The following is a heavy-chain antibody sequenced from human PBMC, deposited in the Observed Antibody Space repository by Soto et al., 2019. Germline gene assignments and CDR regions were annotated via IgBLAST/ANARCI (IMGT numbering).Heavy chain of an antibody. V-gene: IGHV3-23*01. CDR2: SGGSDLST. Sequence: EVQLLESGGGLVQPGGSLRLSCVVSGLTFSRADLSWVRQPPWKGLEGVSASGGSDLSTHYVDSVKGRFTISRDSSKNTLYLQMNRLSAEDTAVYSCVTHSSNYWRQGTLVTVSS. J-gene: IGHJ4*02. CDR1: GLTFSRAD. D-gene: IGHD6-6*01. CDR3: VTHSSNY.